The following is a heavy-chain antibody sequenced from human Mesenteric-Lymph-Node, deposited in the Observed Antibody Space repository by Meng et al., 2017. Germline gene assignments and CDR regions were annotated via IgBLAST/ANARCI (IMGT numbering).Heavy chain of an antibody. D-gene: IGHD3-16*01. CDR1: GFSVRDHW. CDR2: VKYDGTEA. Sequence: EGHLWESGEGLVQPGGSLRLSCVASGFSVRDHWMHWVRQAPGKGLEWVSHVKYDGTEATYAESVKGRFTISRDNAENTLYLQLNSLRAEDTATYYCGRGLIGIRGTDYWGQGTLVTVSS. J-gene: IGHJ4*02. V-gene: IGHV3-74*03. CDR3: GRGLIGIRGTDY.